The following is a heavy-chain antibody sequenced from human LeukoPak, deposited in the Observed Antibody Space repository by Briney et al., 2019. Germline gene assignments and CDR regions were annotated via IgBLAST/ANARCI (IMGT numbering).Heavy chain of an antibody. CDR3: ARGPPGRVYDSSKKGLFDP. J-gene: IGHJ5*02. V-gene: IGHV1-46*01. CDR2: INPSGTST. CDR1: GYTFTTYY. Sequence: ASVKVSCKASGYTFTTYYLHWVRQAPGQGLEWMGIINPSGTSTTYAQKSQGRVTMTMDTSTSTVYMELSSLRSEDTAMYYCARGPPGRVYDSSKKGLFDPWGQGTLVTVSS. D-gene: IGHD3-22*01.